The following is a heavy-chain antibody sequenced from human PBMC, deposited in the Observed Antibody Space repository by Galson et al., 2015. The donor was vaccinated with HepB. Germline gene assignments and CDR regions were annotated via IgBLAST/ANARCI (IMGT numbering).Heavy chain of an antibody. V-gene: IGHV7-4-1*02. D-gene: IGHD3-3*01. CDR2: INTNTGNP. CDR1: GYTFTSYA. CDR3: ARYDFWSGYYSFDY. J-gene: IGHJ4*02. Sequence: SVKVSCKASGYTFTSYAMNWVRQAPGQGLEWMGWINTNTGNPTYAQGFTGRFVFSLDTSVSTAYLQISSLKAEDTAVYYCARYDFWSGYYSFDYWGQGTLDTVSS.